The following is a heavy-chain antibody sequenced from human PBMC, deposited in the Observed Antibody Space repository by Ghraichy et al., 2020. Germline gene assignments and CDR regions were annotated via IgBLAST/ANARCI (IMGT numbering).Heavy chain of an antibody. CDR1: GFTFSSYA. CDR2: ISGSGGST. CDR3: AKSPGYDSSGFGYYYGMDV. J-gene: IGHJ6*02. V-gene: IGHV3-23*01. Sequence: GGSLRLSCAASGFTFSSYAMSWVRQAPGKGLEWVSAISGSGGSTYYADSVKGRFTISRDNSKNTLYLQMNSLRAEDTAVYYCAKSPGYDSSGFGYYYGMDVWGQGTTVTVSS. D-gene: IGHD3-22*01.